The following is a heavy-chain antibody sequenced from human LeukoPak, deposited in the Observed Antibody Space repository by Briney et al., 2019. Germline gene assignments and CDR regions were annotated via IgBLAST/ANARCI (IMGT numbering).Heavy chain of an antibody. CDR3: ARDAGYSSGWTPRGWFDP. CDR1: GYTFTSYG. Sequence: ASVKVSCKASGYTFTSYGISWVRQAPGQGLEWMGWINPNSGGTNYAQKFQGGVTMTRDTSISTAYMELGRLRSDDTAVYYCARDAGYSSGWTPRGWFDPWGQGTLVTVSS. CDR2: INPNSGGT. J-gene: IGHJ5*02. V-gene: IGHV1-2*02. D-gene: IGHD6-19*01.